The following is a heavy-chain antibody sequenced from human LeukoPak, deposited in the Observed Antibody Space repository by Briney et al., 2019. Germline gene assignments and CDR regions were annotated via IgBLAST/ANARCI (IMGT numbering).Heavy chain of an antibody. CDR1: GFTFSSYG. CDR2: TRNDGSKK. V-gene: IGHV3-30*02. J-gene: IGHJ4*02. D-gene: IGHD2-15*01. Sequence: GRCLRLSCAPSGFTFSSYGMHWVSPAPEKGLGWVAFTRNDGSKKYYADVVKGPVTITRDDYKNLLYLQMDGLSAEDTAVDYCAKDVGWRGFDYWGQGTLVTVSS. CDR3: AKDVGWRGFDY.